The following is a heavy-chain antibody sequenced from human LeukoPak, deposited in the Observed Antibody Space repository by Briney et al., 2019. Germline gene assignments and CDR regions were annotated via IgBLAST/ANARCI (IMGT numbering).Heavy chain of an antibody. Sequence: GGSLRLSCEASGFTPSAHSMDWVRQAPGKGLEWVASISSESTHIYYPDSLKGRFTVSRDNAKNSLYLQINSLRAEDTAVYYCARDSISSPYSFDYWGQGTLVTVSS. CDR3: ARDSISSPYSFDY. V-gene: IGHV3-21*01. CDR2: ISSESTHI. J-gene: IGHJ4*02. D-gene: IGHD3-3*02. CDR1: GFTPSAHS.